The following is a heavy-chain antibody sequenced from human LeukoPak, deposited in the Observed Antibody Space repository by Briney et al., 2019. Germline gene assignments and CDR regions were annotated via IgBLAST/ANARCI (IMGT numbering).Heavy chain of an antibody. V-gene: IGHV3-23*01. D-gene: IGHD3-22*01. Sequence: PGGSLRLSCAASGFTFSSYAMSWVRQAPGEGLEWVSAISGGGGNTYYADSVKGRFTISRDNSKNTLYLQMNSLRAEDTAVYYCAKTYYYDSSNYPPMDYWGQGTLVTVSP. CDR2: ISGGGGNT. CDR1: GFTFSSYA. CDR3: AKTYYYDSSNYPPMDY. J-gene: IGHJ4*02.